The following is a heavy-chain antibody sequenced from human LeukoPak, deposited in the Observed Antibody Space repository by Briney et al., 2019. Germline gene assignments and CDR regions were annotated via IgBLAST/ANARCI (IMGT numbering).Heavy chain of an antibody. V-gene: IGHV3-74*01. J-gene: IGHJ3*02. CDR3: ARGFIGVYAFDI. D-gene: IGHD3-10*01. CDR2: LNSDGSGT. CDR1: GFTLSSYW. Sequence: GGSLRLSCAASGFTLSSYWMHWVRQAPGKGLMWVSRLNSDGSGTSSADSVKGRFTISRDNAKNTLYLQMNSLRAEDTAVYYCARGFIGVYAFDIWGQGTMVTVSS.